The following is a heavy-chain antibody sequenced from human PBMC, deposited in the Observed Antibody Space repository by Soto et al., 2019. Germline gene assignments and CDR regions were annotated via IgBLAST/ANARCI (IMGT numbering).Heavy chain of an antibody. CDR1: GYTFSSYG. D-gene: IGHD3-10*01. J-gene: IGHJ6*02. V-gene: IGHV1-18*01. CDR2: ISAYNGNT. CDR3: ARDHDFGSGSYASLYYYNYGMDV. Sequence: QVPLVQSGAEVKKPGASVKVSCKALGYTFSSYGISWVRQAPGQGLEWMGWISAYNGNTNYAQKVQGRVTMTTETSTGTAYMELRSLRSDDTAVYYCARDHDFGSGSYASLYYYNYGMDVWGQGTPVTVSS.